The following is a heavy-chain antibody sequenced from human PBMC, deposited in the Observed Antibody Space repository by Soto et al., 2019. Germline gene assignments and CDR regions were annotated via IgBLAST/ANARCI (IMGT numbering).Heavy chain of an antibody. Sequence: SDTLSLTCSVSGDSISNLDYFWAWIRQPPGQALEYIGYIYKSATTYYNPSFESRVAISVDTSKSQFSLNVTSVTAADTAVYFCARGRYCLTGRCFPNWFDSWGQGALVTVS. CDR2: IYKSATT. CDR1: GDSISNLDYF. CDR3: ARGRYCLTGRCFPNWFDS. J-gene: IGHJ5*01. D-gene: IGHD7-27*01. V-gene: IGHV4-30-4*02.